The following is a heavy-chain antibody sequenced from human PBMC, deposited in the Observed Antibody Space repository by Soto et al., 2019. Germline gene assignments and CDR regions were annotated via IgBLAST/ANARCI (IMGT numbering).Heavy chain of an antibody. CDR1: GFTFNNYA. Sequence: ASGFTFNNYAMSWVRQAPGKGLQWVSTISANGGSTYYADSVKGRFTISRDNSKNTLYLQMNSLRAGDTALYYCAKDRGYDYYYFYYMDVWGKGTTVTVSS. V-gene: IGHV3-23*01. J-gene: IGHJ6*03. D-gene: IGHD5-12*01. CDR3: AKDRGYDYYYFYYMDV. CDR2: ISANGGST.